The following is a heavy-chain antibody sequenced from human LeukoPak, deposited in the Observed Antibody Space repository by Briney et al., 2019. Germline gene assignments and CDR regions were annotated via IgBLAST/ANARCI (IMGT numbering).Heavy chain of an antibody. CDR2: VHSSGST. CDR1: GGSISSFF. J-gene: IGHJ5*02. V-gene: IGHV4-59*01. CDR3: ARDRAPVTMIRGAPGGFDP. D-gene: IGHD3-10*01. Sequence: PSETLSLTCTVSGGSISSFFWSWIRQPPGKGLEWIGYVHSSGSTKYNPSLKSRLIISVDMSKNQFSLKLTSVSAADTAVYYCARDRAPVTMIRGAPGGFDPWGQGTLVTVSS.